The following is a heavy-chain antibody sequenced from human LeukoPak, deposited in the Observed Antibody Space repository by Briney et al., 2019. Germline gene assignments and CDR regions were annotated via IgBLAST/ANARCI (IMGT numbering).Heavy chain of an antibody. CDR3: ARGNYGSGSYSPFYYYYYYMDV. J-gene: IGHJ6*03. D-gene: IGHD3-10*01. CDR2: IIPIFGTA. V-gene: IGHV1-69*05. Sequence: SVKVSCKASGGTFSSYAISWVRQAPGQGLEWMGGIIPIFGTANYAQKFQGRVTITTYESTSTAYMELSSRRSEDTAVYYCARGNYGSGSYSPFYYYYYYMDVWGKGTTVTVSS. CDR1: GGTFSSYA.